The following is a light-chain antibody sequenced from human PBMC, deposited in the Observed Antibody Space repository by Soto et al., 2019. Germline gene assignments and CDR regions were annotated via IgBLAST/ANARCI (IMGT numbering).Light chain of an antibody. Sequence: DIQMTQSPATLSASVGDRVTITCRASQSVSSWLAWYQQKPGKAPKLLIFQASTLKSGVPARFSGSGSATEYTLTISSLQPDDFAVYYCEDYNSCSALTFGGGTKVEIK. J-gene: IGKJ4*01. V-gene: IGKV1-5*03. CDR3: EDYNSCSALT. CDR1: QSVSSW. CDR2: QAS.